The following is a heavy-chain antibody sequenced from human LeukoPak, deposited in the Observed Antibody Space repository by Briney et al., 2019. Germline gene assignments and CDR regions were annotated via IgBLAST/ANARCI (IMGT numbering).Heavy chain of an antibody. Sequence: QPGGSLRLSCAVSGFTVSSNYVSWVRQAPGKGLEGVSVIYSGRTTYYADSVKGRFTVSRDNSKSKLYLQMNSLRAEDTAVYYCVRGGYSSSLYQGAFDIWGQGTMVTVSS. CDR2: IYSGRTT. J-gene: IGHJ3*02. CDR1: GFTVSSNY. V-gene: IGHV3-53*01. CDR3: VRGGYSSSLYQGAFDI. D-gene: IGHD6-13*01.